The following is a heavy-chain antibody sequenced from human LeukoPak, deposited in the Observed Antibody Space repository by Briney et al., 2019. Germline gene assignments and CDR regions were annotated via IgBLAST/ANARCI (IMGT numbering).Heavy chain of an antibody. D-gene: IGHD2-15*01. CDR2: INHSGST. V-gene: IGHV4-34*01. CDR1: GGSFSGYY. Sequence: SETLSLTCAVHGGSFSGYYWSWIRQPPGKGLEWIGEINHSGSTNYNPSLKSRVTISVDTSKNQFSLKLSSVTAADTAVYYCARGDIVVVVAAEVRNYYYGMDVWGQGTTVTVSS. CDR3: ARGDIVVVVAAEVRNYYYGMDV. J-gene: IGHJ6*02.